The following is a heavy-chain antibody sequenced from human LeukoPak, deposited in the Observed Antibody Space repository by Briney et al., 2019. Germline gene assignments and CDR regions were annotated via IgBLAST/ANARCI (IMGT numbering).Heavy chain of an antibody. V-gene: IGHV3-74*01. J-gene: IGHJ5*02. Sequence: GGSLRLSCAASGFSSNSYWMHWARQAPGQGLVWVARINGDGSSINYADSVKGRFTISRDNAKNTLYLQMNSLRVEDTAVYYCARGRGPYGWFDPWGQGTLVTVSS. CDR2: INGDGSSI. CDR1: GFSSNSYW. D-gene: IGHD3-10*01. CDR3: ARGRGPYGWFDP.